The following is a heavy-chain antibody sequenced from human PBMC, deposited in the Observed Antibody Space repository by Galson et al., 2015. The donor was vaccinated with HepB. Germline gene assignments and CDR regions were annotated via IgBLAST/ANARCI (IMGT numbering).Heavy chain of an antibody. D-gene: IGHD3-22*01. CDR1: GGSFSGYY. CDR2: INDSGRT. Sequence: ETLSLTCAVYGGSFSGYYWSWIRQPPGKGLEWIGEINDSGRTNYNPSLKSRVTISVDTSKNQFSLKLSSVTAADTAVYYCARGVLETTMIVVVSTAGVHYFDYWGQGTLVTVSS. CDR3: ARGVLETTMIVVVSTAGVHYFDY. J-gene: IGHJ4*02. V-gene: IGHV4-34*01.